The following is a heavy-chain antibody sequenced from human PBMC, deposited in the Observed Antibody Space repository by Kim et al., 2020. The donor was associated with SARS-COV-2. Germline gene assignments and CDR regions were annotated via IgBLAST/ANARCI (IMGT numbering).Heavy chain of an antibody. CDR1: GGTFNSYA. J-gene: IGHJ4*02. CDR2: FIPMFGTT. Sequence: SVKVSCKASGGTFNSYAFTWVRQAPGQGLEWMGTFIPMFGTTNYAQKFQGRVTITADESTTTAYMDLTSLRSEDTAVYYCARHLYYFDSSGYYEGGAYFTYWGQGTLVTVSS. D-gene: IGHD3-22*01. V-gene: IGHV1-69*13. CDR3: ARHLYYFDSSGYYEGGAYFTY.